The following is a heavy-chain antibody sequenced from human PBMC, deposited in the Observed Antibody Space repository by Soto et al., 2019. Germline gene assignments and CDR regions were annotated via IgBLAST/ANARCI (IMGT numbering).Heavy chain of an antibody. J-gene: IGHJ6*02. V-gene: IGHV3-30*18. Sequence: QVQLVESGGGVVQPGRSLRLSCAASGFTFSDYGMHWVRQAPGKGLERVAVISYDGSSKYYADSVKGRFTVSRDNSKNTLYLQMSSLRADDTAVYCCAKTSYGMDVWGQGTTVTVSS. CDR1: GFTFSDYG. CDR3: AKTSYGMDV. CDR2: ISYDGSSK.